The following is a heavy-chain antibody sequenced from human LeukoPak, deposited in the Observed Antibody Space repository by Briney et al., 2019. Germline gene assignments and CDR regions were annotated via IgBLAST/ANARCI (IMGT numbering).Heavy chain of an antibody. CDR3: ARAVTSTEGY. Sequence: GSLRLTCAASGFVFSNYWMTWVRQAPGKGREWVASINDGGSGKYYVDSVKGRFTISRDNAQKSLYLEMHGLRAEDTAVYYCARAVTSTEGYWGQGTLVTVSS. CDR1: GFVFSNYW. V-gene: IGHV3-7*03. J-gene: IGHJ4*02. D-gene: IGHD4-17*01. CDR2: INDGGSGK.